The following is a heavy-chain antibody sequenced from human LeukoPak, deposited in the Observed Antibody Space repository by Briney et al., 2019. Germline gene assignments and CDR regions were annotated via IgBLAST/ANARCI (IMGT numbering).Heavy chain of an antibody. Sequence: GGSLRLSCAASGFTFSGYGMHWVRQAPGKGLEWVAFIPSDGSNKYYAASVKGRFTISRDNSKNTADLQMNSQRPEDTAVYYCVKGRNAYFDYWGQGTLVTASS. CDR2: IPSDGSNK. CDR3: VKGRNAYFDY. CDR1: GFTFSGYG. J-gene: IGHJ4*02. V-gene: IGHV3-30*02.